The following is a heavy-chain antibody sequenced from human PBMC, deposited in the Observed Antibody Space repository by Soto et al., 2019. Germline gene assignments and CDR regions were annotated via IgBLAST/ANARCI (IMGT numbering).Heavy chain of an antibody. CDR1: GFTFSSDN. Sequence: EVQLVESGGGLVKPGGSLRLSCAASGFTFSSDNMNWVRQAPGRGLEWVSSISRSSSYIYYADSVKGRFTISRDNAKNSLCLQMNSLRAEDTAGYYCERDVGPSAFDIRGRGTMVTVSS. CDR2: ISRSSSYI. CDR3: ERDVGPSAFDI. J-gene: IGHJ3*02. D-gene: IGHD2-2*01. V-gene: IGHV3-21*01.